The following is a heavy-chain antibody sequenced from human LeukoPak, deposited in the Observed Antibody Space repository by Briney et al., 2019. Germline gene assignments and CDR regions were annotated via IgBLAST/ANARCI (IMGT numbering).Heavy chain of an antibody. CDR3: AKDASTVTLHADY. Sequence: GGSLRLSCAASGFTFSDYEMNWVRQAPGKGLEWISYISSSGSIIYYADSVKGRFTISRDNAKNSLYLQMNSLRTEDTAVYYCAKDASTVTLHADYWGQGTLVTVSS. CDR2: ISSSGSII. D-gene: IGHD4-17*01. CDR1: GFTFSDYE. J-gene: IGHJ4*02. V-gene: IGHV3-48*03.